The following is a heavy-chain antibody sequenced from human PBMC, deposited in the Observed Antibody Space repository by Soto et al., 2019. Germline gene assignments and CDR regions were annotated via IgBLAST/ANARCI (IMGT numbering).Heavy chain of an antibody. CDR1: GFTFSSYG. V-gene: IGHV3-30*18. CDR2: ITYDGSNK. J-gene: IGHJ5*02. D-gene: IGHD3-22*01. CDR3: AKPPHYYDSSGYHA. Sequence: PGGSLRLSCAASGFTFSSYGMHWVRQAPGKGLEWVAVITYDGSNKYYADSVKGRFTISRDNSKNTLYLQMHSLTAEDTAVYYCAKPPHYYDSSGYHAWGQGTLVTVSS.